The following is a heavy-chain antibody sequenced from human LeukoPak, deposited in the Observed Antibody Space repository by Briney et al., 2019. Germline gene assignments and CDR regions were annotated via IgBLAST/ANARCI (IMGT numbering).Heavy chain of an antibody. CDR3: ASSDYYDSSGYPGGYYYMDV. D-gene: IGHD3-22*01. CDR2: FYYTGST. V-gene: IGHV4-39*07. J-gene: IGHJ6*03. Sequence: PSETLSLTCTVSGGSISSNGYYWGWIRQPPGKGLEWIGSFYYTGSTFYSPSLKSRVTISVDTSKNQFSLKLSSVTAADTAVYYCASSDYYDSSGYPGGYYYMDVWGKGTTVTVSS. CDR1: GGSISSNGYY.